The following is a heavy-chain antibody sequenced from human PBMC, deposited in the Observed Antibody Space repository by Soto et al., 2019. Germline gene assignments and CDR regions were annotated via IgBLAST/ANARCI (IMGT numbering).Heavy chain of an antibody. D-gene: IGHD4-17*01. CDR3: AGGAT. CDR1: GLTFSNYW. J-gene: IGHJ5*02. V-gene: IGHV3-7*01. Sequence: ELQLVESGGGLVQPGGSLRLSCAGSGLTFSNYWMYWVRQAPGKGLEWVASINADGSAQHNVDSVKGRFTISRDNAKNSLYLQMNGLRVEATAVYSCAGGATWGQGTLVTVSS. CDR2: INADGSAQ.